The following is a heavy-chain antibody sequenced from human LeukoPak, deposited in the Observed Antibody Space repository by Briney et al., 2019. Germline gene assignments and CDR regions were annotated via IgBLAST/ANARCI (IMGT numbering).Heavy chain of an antibody. V-gene: IGHV4-39*07. CDR3: ASVYSGNYYMSS. Sequence: SETLSLTCTVSGGSISSSSYYWGWIRQPPGKGLEWIANIYYSGSTHYNPSLKSRVTISVDTSKNQLSLKLSAVTAADTAVYHCASVYSGNYYMSSWGQGTLVTVSS. D-gene: IGHD1-26*01. J-gene: IGHJ4*02. CDR2: IYYSGST. CDR1: GGSISSSSYY.